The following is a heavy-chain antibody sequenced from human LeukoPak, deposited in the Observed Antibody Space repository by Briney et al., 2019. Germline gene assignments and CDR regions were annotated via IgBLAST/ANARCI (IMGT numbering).Heavy chain of an antibody. J-gene: IGHJ4*02. CDR2: IHSDGGTT. CDR1: GFTFSDYW. V-gene: IGHV3-74*01. Sequence: GGSLRLSCAASGFTFSDYWIHWVRQAPGKGLVWVSLIHSDGGTTNYADSVKGRFTISRDNAKNTVYLQMHSLRVEDTAVYYCARDIYSIAEWGQGPLVTVSS. D-gene: IGHD1-26*01. CDR3: ARDIYSIAE.